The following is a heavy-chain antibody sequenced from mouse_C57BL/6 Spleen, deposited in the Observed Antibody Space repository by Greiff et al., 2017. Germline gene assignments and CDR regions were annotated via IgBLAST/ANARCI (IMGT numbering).Heavy chain of an antibody. J-gene: IGHJ1*03. Sequence: VQLQQSGAELVKPGASVKISCKASGYAFSSYWMNWVKQRPGKGLEWIGQIYPGDGDTNYNGKFKGKATLTADKSSSTAYMQLSSLTSEDSAVYFCARGGDGYPWYFDVWGTGTTGTVSS. CDR1: GYAFSSYW. CDR2: IYPGDGDT. D-gene: IGHD2-3*01. V-gene: IGHV1-80*01. CDR3: ARGGDGYPWYFDV.